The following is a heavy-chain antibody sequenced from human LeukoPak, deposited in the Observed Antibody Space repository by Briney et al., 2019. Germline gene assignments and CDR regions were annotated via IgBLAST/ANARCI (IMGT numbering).Heavy chain of an antibody. J-gene: IGHJ4*02. D-gene: IGHD3-22*01. V-gene: IGHV4-34*01. CDR2: INHSGST. Sequence: SETLSLTCAVYGGSFSGYYWSWIRQPPGKGLEWIGEINHSGSTIYNPSLKSRVTISVDTSKNQFSLKLSSVTAADTAVYYCARGRGYYDSSGYYYRADTTEPERYYFDYWGQGTLVTVSS. CDR1: GGSFSGYY. CDR3: ARGRGYYDSSGYYYRADTTEPERYYFDY.